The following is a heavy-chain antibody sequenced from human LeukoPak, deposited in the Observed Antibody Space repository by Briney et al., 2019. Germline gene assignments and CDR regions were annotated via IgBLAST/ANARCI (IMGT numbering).Heavy chain of an antibody. D-gene: IGHD4/OR15-4a*01. CDR3: ARGSYGAVDY. Sequence: PGGSLRLSCAASGFTFSSYAMTWVRQAPGNGLEWVSTISTSGGSTYYADSVKGRFTISRDNSKNTQYLQMNSLRDEDTAVYYCARGSYGAVDYWGQGTLVTISS. V-gene: IGHV3-23*01. CDR1: GFTFSSYA. CDR2: ISTSGGST. J-gene: IGHJ4*01.